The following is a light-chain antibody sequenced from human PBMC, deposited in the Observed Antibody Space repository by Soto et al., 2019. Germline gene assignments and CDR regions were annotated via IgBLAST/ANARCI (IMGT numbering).Light chain of an antibody. CDR2: KAP. CDR1: QSISSW. V-gene: IGKV1-5*03. CDR3: QQYNSYWT. Sequence: DIQMTQSPSTLSASVGDRVTITCRASQSISSWLAWYQQKPGKAPKLLIYKAPSLESGVPSRFSGSGSVTDFTLTISSLQPDDFATYYCQQYNSYWTFGQGTKVEIK. J-gene: IGKJ1*01.